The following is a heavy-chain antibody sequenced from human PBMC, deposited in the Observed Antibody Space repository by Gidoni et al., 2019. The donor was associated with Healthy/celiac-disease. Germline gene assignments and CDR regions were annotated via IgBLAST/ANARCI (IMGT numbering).Heavy chain of an antibody. CDR2: IKSKTDGGTT. CDR3: TTDPRIVATIRYYYYGMDV. D-gene: IGHD5-12*01. CDR1: GFTFSNAW. Sequence: EVQLVESGGGLVKPGGSLRLSCAASGFTFSNAWMSWVRQAPGKGLEWVGRIKSKTDGGTTDYAAPVKGRFTISRDDSKNTLYLQMNSLKTEDTAVYYCTTDPRIVATIRYYYYGMDVWGQGTTVTVSS. V-gene: IGHV3-15*01. J-gene: IGHJ6*02.